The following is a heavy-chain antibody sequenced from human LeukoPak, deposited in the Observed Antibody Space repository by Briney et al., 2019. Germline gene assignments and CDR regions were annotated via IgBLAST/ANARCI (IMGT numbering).Heavy chain of an antibody. V-gene: IGHV1-58*02. J-gene: IGHJ4*02. CDR1: GFTFTSSA. CDR3: AATGDYDSSGYYDY. Sequence: ASVKVSCKASGFTFTSSAMQWVRQARGQRLEWIGWIVVGSGNTNYAQKFQERVTITRDMSTSTAYMELSSLRSEDTAVYYCAATGDYDSSGYYDYWGRGTLVTVSS. CDR2: IVVGSGNT. D-gene: IGHD3-22*01.